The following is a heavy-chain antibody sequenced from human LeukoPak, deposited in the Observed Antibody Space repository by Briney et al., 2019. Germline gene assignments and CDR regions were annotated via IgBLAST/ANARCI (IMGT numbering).Heavy chain of an antibody. J-gene: IGHJ4*02. D-gene: IGHD5-18*01. V-gene: IGHV3-21*01. Sequence: GGSLRLSCVASAFTFSSDSMNWVRQAPGQGLEWVSSISSSGSYIYYADSVKGRFTISRDNAENSLHLQMNSLRAEDTAMYYCARGSGVQVWSSLDYWGQGTLVTVSS. CDR1: AFTFSSDS. CDR3: ARGSGVQVWSSLDY. CDR2: ISSSGSYI.